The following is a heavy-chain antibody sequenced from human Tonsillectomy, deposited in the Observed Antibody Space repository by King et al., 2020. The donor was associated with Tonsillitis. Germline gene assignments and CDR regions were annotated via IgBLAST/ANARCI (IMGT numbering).Heavy chain of an antibody. Sequence: VQLVESGGGLVQPGGSLRLSCATSGFTFSSYNMNWVRQAPGKGLEWVSYISSSSTTIYYADSVKGRFTISRDNAKNSLYLQMDSLRAEDTAVYYCARETIYYYYMDVWGNGTTVAVSS. V-gene: IGHV3-48*01. CDR1: GFTFSSYN. CDR2: ISSSSTTI. CDR3: ARETIYYYYMDV. J-gene: IGHJ6*03.